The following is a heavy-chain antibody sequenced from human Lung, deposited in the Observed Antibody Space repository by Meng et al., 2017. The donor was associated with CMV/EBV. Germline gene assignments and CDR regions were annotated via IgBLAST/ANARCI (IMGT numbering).Heavy chain of an antibody. CDR3: ARVDYYDSSGYPMTYNWFDP. Sequence: SXXVSXXASGYTFSSYDINWVRQATGQGLEWMGWMNPNRGNTGYAQKFQGRVTMTRNTSISTAYMELSSLRSEDTAVYYCARVDYYDSSGYPMTYNWFDPXGQGXLVTVSS. CDR1: GYTFSSYD. V-gene: IGHV1-8*01. D-gene: IGHD3-22*01. CDR2: MNPNRGNT. J-gene: IGHJ5*02.